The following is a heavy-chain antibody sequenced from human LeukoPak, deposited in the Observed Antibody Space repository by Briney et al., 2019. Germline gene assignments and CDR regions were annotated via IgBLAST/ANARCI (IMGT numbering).Heavy chain of an antibody. CDR1: GGTFSSYA. CDR2: IIPILGIA. V-gene: IGHV1-69*04. CDR3: ARAVYYDSSGAQDPDAFDI. J-gene: IGHJ3*02. D-gene: IGHD3-22*01. Sequence: SVKVSCKASGGTFSSYAISWVRQAPGQGLEWMGRIIPILGIANYAQKFQGRVTITADKSTSTAYMELSSLRSEDTAVYYCARAVYYDSSGAQDPDAFDIWGQGTMVTVSS.